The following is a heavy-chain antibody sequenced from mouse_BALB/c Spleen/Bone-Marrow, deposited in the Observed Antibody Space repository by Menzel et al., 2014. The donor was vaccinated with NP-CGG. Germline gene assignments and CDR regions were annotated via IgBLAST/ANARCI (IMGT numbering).Heavy chain of an antibody. J-gene: IGHJ4*01. D-gene: IGHD4-1*01. Sequence: VHLVESGPDLVAPSQSLSPTCTVSGFSLTSYGLHWVRQPPGKGLEWLGVIWSDGSTTYNSALKSRLSISKDNSKRQVLLKMNSLQTDDTAMYYCARSGTDYAMDYWGQGTSVTVSS. CDR3: ARSGTDYAMDY. CDR2: IWSDGST. V-gene: IGHV2-6-2*01. CDR1: GFSLTSYG.